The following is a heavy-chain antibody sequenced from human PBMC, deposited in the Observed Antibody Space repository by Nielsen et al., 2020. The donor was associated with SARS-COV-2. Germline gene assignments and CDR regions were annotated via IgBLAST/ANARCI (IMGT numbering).Heavy chain of an antibody. CDR3: ARLAYSSGWYWISAFDI. J-gene: IGHJ3*02. Sequence: GGSLRLSCKGSGYSFTSYWIGWVRQMPGKGLEWMGIIYPGDSDTRYSPSFQGQVTISADKSISTAYLQWSSLKASDTAMYYCARLAYSSGWYWISAFDIWGQGTMVTVSS. D-gene: IGHD6-19*01. V-gene: IGHV5-51*01. CDR2: IYPGDSDT. CDR1: GYSFTSYW.